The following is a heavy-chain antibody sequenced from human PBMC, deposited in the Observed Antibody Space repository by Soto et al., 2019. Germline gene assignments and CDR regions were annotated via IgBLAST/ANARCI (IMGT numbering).Heavy chain of an antibody. J-gene: IGHJ4*02. V-gene: IGHV1-69*13. Sequence: SVKVSCKASGGTFNSYAISWVRQAPGQGLEWMGGIIPDFGTGNSAQKFRGRVSIIADASTTTVYMRLSGLTLEDTAVYYCARERGGYNRGDFEFWGQGTQVTVSS. CDR3: ARERGGYNRGDFEF. CDR1: GGTFNSYA. CDR2: IIPDFGTG. D-gene: IGHD1-26*01.